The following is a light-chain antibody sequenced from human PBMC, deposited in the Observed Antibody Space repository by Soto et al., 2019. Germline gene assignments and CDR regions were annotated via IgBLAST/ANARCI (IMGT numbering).Light chain of an antibody. CDR1: SSDIGGYNY. Sequence: QSVLTQPASMSGSPGQSITISCTGTSSDIGGYNYISWYQHLPGKAPKFIIYDVRNRPSGVSNRFYGSRSGNTASLTISGLQAEYEADYYCSSYTSSSTGIFGGGTKVTVL. CDR2: DVR. V-gene: IGLV2-14*03. CDR3: SSYTSSSTGI. J-gene: IGLJ2*01.